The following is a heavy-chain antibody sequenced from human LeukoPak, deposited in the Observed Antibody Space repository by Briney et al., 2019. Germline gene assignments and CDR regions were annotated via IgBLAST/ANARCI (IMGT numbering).Heavy chain of an antibody. Sequence: SETLSLTCTVSGYSISSGFYWGWIRQPPGKGLEWVGSIRHSGSTYHNPSLKSRVTISIDTSKNHFSLRLSSVTAADTAVYYCARDFREWAFDIWGQGTMVTVSS. CDR2: IRHSGST. CDR1: GYSISSGFY. V-gene: IGHV4-38-2*02. D-gene: IGHD3-10*01. CDR3: ARDFREWAFDI. J-gene: IGHJ3*02.